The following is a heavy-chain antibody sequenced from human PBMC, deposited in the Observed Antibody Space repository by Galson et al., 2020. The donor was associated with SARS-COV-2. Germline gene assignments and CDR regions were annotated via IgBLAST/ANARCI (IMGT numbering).Heavy chain of an antibody. J-gene: IGHJ5*02. V-gene: IGHV4-34*01. CDR3: ARGKILTDWFDP. D-gene: IGHD2-15*01. CDR1: DGSVSGYY. CDR2: INHSGST. Sequence: SETLSLTCAVHDGSVSGYYWSWIPKPPGKGLEWIGEINHSGSTTFHPSLKSRVSLSVDTTKNQFSLNLISRTAADTAVYYCARGKILTDWFDPWGQGTLVTVSS.